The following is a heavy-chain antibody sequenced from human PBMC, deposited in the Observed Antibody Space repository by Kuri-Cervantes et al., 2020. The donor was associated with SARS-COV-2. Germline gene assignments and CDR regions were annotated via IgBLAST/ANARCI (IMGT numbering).Heavy chain of an antibody. CDR3: ARVGVYSSSSGPGPNWFDP. J-gene: IGHJ5*02. Sequence: GSLRLSCSVSGGSVSSSGFFWGWIRQPPGKGLEWIGNIYYSGRTYYNPSLKNRVTMSVDTSRNQVSLKLSSVTAADTAVYYCARVGVYSSSSGPGPNWFDPWGQGTLVTVSS. V-gene: IGHV4-39*01. D-gene: IGHD6-6*01. CDR2: IYYSGRT. CDR1: GGSVSSSGFF.